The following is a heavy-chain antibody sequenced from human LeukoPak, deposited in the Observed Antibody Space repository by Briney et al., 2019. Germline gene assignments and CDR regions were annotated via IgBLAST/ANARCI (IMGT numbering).Heavy chain of an antibody. CDR3: AKKAQYNGNYPLDY. D-gene: IGHD1-26*01. Sequence: GRSLRLSCAASGFTFTSYSMSWVRQAPGKGLEWVSGTSDRGDYTYYADSVKGRFTISRDNSKNTLYLQMNSLRAEDTALYFCAKKAQYNGNYPLDYWGQGTLVTVSS. CDR1: GFTFTSYS. CDR2: TSDRGDYT. V-gene: IGHV3-23*01. J-gene: IGHJ4*02.